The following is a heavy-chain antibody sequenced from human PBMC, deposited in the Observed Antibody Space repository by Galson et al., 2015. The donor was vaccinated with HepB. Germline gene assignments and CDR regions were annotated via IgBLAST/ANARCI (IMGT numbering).Heavy chain of an antibody. V-gene: IGHV5-51*07. CDR1: GYSFTTNW. CDR3: ARPRGGQWLPGY. CDR2: INPVDSDT. D-gene: IGHD6-19*01. Sequence: QSGAEVKKPGESLKISCKASGYSFTTNWIGWVHHMPGNGLEWMGIINPVDSDTRYSPSFQGQVTISADNSITTAYLQWTSLKASDTAIYYCARPRGGQWLPGYWGQGTLVTVSS. J-gene: IGHJ4*02.